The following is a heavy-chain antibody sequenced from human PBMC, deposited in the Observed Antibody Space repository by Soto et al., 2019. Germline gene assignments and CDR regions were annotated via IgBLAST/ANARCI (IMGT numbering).Heavy chain of an antibody. Sequence: GGSLRLSCAASGFTFSSYAMSWVRQAPGKELEWVSAISGSGGSTYYADSVKGRFTISRDNSKNTLYLQMNSLRAEDTAVYYCAKDYDFWSGYRFDPWGQGTLVTVSS. D-gene: IGHD3-3*01. CDR1: GFTFSSYA. CDR2: ISGSGGST. CDR3: AKDYDFWSGYRFDP. J-gene: IGHJ5*02. V-gene: IGHV3-23*01.